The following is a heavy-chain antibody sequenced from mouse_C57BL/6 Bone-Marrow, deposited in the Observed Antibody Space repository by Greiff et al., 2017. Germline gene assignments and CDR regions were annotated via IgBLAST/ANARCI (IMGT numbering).Heavy chain of an antibody. J-gene: IGHJ4*01. D-gene: IGHD2-1*01. Sequence: QVQLQQSGAELVRPGASVTLSCKASGYTFTDYEMHWVKQTPVHGLEWIGAIDPETGGTAYNQKFKGKAILTADKSSSTAYMELRSLTSEDSAVYYCRGDYGNYVDYAMDYWGQGTSVTVSS. CDR2: IDPETGGT. CDR1: GYTFTDYE. V-gene: IGHV1-15*01. CDR3: RGDYGNYVDYAMDY.